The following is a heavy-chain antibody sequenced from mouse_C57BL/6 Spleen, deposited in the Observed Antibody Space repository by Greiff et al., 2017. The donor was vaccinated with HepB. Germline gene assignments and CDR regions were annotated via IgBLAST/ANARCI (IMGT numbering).Heavy chain of an antibody. Sequence: VQLKESGPELVKPGASVKIPCKASGYTFTDYNMDWVKQSHGKSLEWIGDINPNNGGTIYNQKFKGKATLTVDKSSSTAYMELRSLTSEDTAVYYCARWDGYYGGAMDYWGQGTSVTVSS. J-gene: IGHJ4*01. CDR2: INPNNGGT. CDR3: ARWDGYYGGAMDY. D-gene: IGHD2-3*01. V-gene: IGHV1-18*01. CDR1: GYTFTDYN.